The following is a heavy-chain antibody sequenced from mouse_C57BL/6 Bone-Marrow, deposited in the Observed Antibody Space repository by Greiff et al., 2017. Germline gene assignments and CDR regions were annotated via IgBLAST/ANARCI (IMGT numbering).Heavy chain of an antibody. D-gene: IGHD2-3*01. CDR1: GFNIKDDY. V-gene: IGHV14-4*01. CDR2: IDPESGDP. Sequence: VQLQQSGAELVRPGASVKLSCTASGFNIKDDYIHWVKQRPEQGLEWIGWIDPESGDPEYAPKFQGKATLTSDTSSNTAYLQLSSLTSEDTAVYYCSSFDGNYFDFWGQGTPLTVAS. J-gene: IGHJ2*01. CDR3: SSFDGNYFDF.